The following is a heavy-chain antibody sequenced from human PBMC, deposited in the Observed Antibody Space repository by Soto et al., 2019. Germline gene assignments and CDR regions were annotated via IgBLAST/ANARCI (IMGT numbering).Heavy chain of an antibody. V-gene: IGHV3-21*01. CDR1: GFTFSSYS. CDR3: ARDLGVALATLTIDY. J-gene: IGHJ4*02. Sequence: GGSLRLSCAASGFTFSSYSMNWVRQAPGKGPEWVADITTSSSFRFYADSVKGRFTISRDDAKNSLYLQMNSLRAEDTGVYYCARDLGVALATLTIDYWGQGTLVTVS. D-gene: IGHD2-15*01. CDR2: ITTSSSFR.